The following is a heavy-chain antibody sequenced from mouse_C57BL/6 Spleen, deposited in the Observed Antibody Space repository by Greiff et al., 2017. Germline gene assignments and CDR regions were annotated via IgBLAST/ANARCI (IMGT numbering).Heavy chain of an antibody. J-gene: IGHJ2*01. D-gene: IGHD1-1*01. Sequence: QVQLQQPGAELVKPGASVKVSCKASGYTFTSYWMHWVKQRPGQGLEWIGRIHPSDSDTNYNQKFKGQATLTVDKSSSTAYMQLSRLTSEDSAVYYCAIGSGSSYYFDYWGQGTTLTVSS. CDR1: GYTFTSYW. CDR3: AIGSGSSYYFDY. CDR2: IHPSDSDT. V-gene: IGHV1-74*01.